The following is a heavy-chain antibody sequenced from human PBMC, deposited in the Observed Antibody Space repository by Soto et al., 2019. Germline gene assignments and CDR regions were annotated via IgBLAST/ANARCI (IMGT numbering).Heavy chain of an antibody. CDR1: GYTFTGYY. J-gene: IGHJ4*02. D-gene: IGHD6-13*01. CDR2: INPNSGGT. Sequence: ASVKVSCKASGYTFTGYYMHWVRQAPGQGLEWMGWINPNSGGTNYAQKFQGWVTMTRDTSISTAYMELSRLRSDDTAVYYCARDPLGPEGIAAATGYFDYWGQGTLVTVSS. CDR3: ARDPLGPEGIAAATGYFDY. V-gene: IGHV1-2*04.